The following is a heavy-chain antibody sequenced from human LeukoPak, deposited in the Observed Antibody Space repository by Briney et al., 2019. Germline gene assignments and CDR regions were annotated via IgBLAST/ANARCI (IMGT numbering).Heavy chain of an antibody. V-gene: IGHV3-48*03. CDR2: ISSSGTSM. J-gene: IGHJ4*02. Sequence: PGGSLRISCVASGFAFNTYEMKWVRQAPGKGLEWISHISSSGTSMVYADSVKGRFTISRDNAKNSLYLQLRSLRVEDTAVYDCVRDHNYSHSNSLFGDHWGLGTLVTVSS. CDR1: GFAFNTYE. CDR3: VRDHNYSHSNSLFGDH. D-gene: IGHD5/OR15-5a*01.